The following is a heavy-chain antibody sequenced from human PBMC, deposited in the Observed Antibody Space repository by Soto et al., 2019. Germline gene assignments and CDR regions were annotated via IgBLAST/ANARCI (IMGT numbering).Heavy chain of an antibody. Sequence: ASVKVSCKASGYTFTSYDINWVRQATGQGLEWMGWMNPNSGNTGYAQKFQGRVTMTRNTSISTAYMELSSLRSEDTAVYYCARWVRYYDFWSGYYHDYYYYYMDVWGKGTTVTVSS. CDR2: MNPNSGNT. V-gene: IGHV1-8*01. D-gene: IGHD3-3*01. CDR1: GYTFTSYD. CDR3: ARWVRYYDFWSGYYHDYYYYYMDV. J-gene: IGHJ6*03.